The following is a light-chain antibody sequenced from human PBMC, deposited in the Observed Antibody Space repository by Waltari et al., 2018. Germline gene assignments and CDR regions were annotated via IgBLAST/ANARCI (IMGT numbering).Light chain of an antibody. V-gene: IGKV1-39*01. CDR3: QQRYSTPPT. Sequence: DIQMTQSPSSLSASVGDRVTITCRASQSISSYLNWYQQKPGKAPKLLIYAASSLQSGVPSRFSGSGSGTDFTLTISSLQPEDFATYYCQQRYSTPPTFGQG. CDR2: AAS. CDR1: QSISSY. J-gene: IGKJ1*01.